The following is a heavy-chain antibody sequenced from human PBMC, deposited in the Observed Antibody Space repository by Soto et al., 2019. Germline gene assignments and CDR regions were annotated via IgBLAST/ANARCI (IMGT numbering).Heavy chain of an antibody. CDR3: AKDFGEWELLPADAFDI. J-gene: IGHJ3*02. Sequence: HPGGSLRLSCAASGFTFDDYTMHWVRQAPGKGLEWVSLISWDGGSTYYADSVKGRFTISRDNSKNSLYLQMNSLRTEDTALYYCAKDFGEWELLPADAFDIWGQGTMVTVSS. D-gene: IGHD1-26*01. CDR1: GFTFDDYT. CDR2: ISWDGGST. V-gene: IGHV3-43*01.